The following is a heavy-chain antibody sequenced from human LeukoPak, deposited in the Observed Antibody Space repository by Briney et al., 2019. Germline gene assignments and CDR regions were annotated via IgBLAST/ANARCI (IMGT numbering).Heavy chain of an antibody. CDR1: GGTFSSYA. Sequence: GASVKVSCKASGGTFSSYAISWVRQAPGQGLEWMGGIIPIFGTANYAQKFQGRVTITADESTSTAYMELRSLRSDDTAVYYCAREQYYDILTGSGAFDIWGQGTMVTVSS. V-gene: IGHV1-69*13. J-gene: IGHJ3*02. CDR2: IIPIFGTA. CDR3: AREQYYDILTGSGAFDI. D-gene: IGHD3-9*01.